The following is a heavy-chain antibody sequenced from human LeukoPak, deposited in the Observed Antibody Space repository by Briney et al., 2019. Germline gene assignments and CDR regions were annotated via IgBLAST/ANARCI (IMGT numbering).Heavy chain of an antibody. J-gene: IGHJ4*02. CDR2: ISGSGDYT. D-gene: IGHD6-19*01. V-gene: IGHV3-23*01. Sequence: GGSLRLSCAASRFTFSNSAMSWVRQAPGRGLEWVSAISGSGDYTNYADSVKGRFTISRDNSKNTLYLQMNSLRAEDTAVYYCAKDRASGSGSYSYRGFDYWGQGTLVTVSS. CDR1: RFTFSNSA. CDR3: AKDRASGSGSYSYRGFDY.